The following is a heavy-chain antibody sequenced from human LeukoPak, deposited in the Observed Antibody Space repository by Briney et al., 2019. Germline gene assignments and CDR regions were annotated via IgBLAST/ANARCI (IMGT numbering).Heavy chain of an antibody. CDR1: GYIFTGYY. V-gene: IGHV1-2*02. J-gene: IGHJ3*02. CDR2: INPNSGDA. Sequence: GASVKVSCKASGYIFTGYYIHWVRQAPGQGLEWMGWINPNSGDANFAQEFQGRVTMTRDTSISTAYMELSRLTSDDTAVYYCARSSGYTRFDAFDIWGQGTMVTVSS. CDR3: ARSSGYTRFDAFDI. D-gene: IGHD3-10*01.